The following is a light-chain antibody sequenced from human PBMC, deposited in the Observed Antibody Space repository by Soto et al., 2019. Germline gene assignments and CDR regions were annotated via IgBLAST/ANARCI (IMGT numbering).Light chain of an antibody. V-gene: IGKV3-20*01. CDR2: GAS. CDR3: QHYGSLVLT. Sequence: IVLTQSPGTLYLSPGERATLSCRASQSVSSTYLAWYQQKPGQAPRLLIYGASSRATGIPDRFSGSGSGTDFTLTISRLEPEDFAVYYCQHYGSLVLTFGGGTKVEIK. J-gene: IGKJ4*01. CDR1: QSVSSTY.